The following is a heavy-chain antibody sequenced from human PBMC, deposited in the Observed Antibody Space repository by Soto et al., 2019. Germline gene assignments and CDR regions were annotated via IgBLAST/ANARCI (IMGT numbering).Heavy chain of an antibody. CDR1: GGTFSSYT. D-gene: IGHD2-21*02. J-gene: IGHJ5*02. CDR3: ASGVGTRGCGGDCYNL. Sequence: QVQLVQSGAEVKKPGSSVKVSCKASGGTFSSYTISWVRQAPGQGLEWMGRIIPILGIANYAQKFQGRVTITAVKTRSTAYMELNSLSTEDTAVSYCASGVGTRGCGGDCYNLWGQGTLVTVSS. V-gene: IGHV1-69*02. CDR2: IIPILGIA.